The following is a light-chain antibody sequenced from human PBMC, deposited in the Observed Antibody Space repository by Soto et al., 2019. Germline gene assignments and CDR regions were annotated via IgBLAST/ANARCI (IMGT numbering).Light chain of an antibody. V-gene: IGKV1-5*01. Sequence: IQMTQSPSTLSVSVGDRFTITCRASESINGWLAWYQQKPGKAPKILIYDSSKLERGVPSRLSGSGSGAEFTLTISSLQPDDLATYYCQQYSSYQLTFDGGTKVDIK. CDR3: QQYSSYQLT. CDR2: DSS. J-gene: IGKJ4*01. CDR1: ESINGW.